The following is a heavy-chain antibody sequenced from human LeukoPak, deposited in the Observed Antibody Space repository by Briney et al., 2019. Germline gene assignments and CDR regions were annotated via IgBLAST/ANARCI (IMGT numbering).Heavy chain of an antibody. CDR3: ARGSWTTSPNWFDP. D-gene: IGHD3/OR15-3a*01. V-gene: IGHV3-53*01. J-gene: IGHJ5*02. Sequence: GGSLRLSCAASGFTFSSNYMSWVRQAPGKGLEWVSVIYSGGSTYYADSVKGRFTISRDNSKNTLYLQMNSLRAEDTAVYYCARGSWTTSPNWFDPWGQGTLVTVSS. CDR2: IYSGGST. CDR1: GFTFSSNY.